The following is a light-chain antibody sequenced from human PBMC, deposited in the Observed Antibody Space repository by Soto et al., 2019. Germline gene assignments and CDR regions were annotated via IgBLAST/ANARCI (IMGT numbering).Light chain of an antibody. CDR3: QQYGSSLFT. V-gene: IGKV3-20*01. J-gene: IGKJ3*01. CDR2: GTS. Sequence: DIVLTQSPGTLSLSPGERATLSCRASQSVSSKYLAWYQQKPGQAPRVLIYGTSIRASGVPERFSGGGSGKDFTLSITSLEPEDFEVYYCQQYGSSLFTFGPGTKVDFK. CDR1: QSVSSKY.